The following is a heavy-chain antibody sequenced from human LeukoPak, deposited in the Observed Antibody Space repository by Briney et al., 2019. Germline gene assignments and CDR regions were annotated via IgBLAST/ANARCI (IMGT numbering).Heavy chain of an antibody. J-gene: IGHJ3*02. V-gene: IGHV4-61*02. CDR1: GGSISSGSYY. CDR2: IYTSGST. D-gene: IGHD1-26*01. Sequence: SQTLSLTCTVSGGSISSGSYYWSWIRQPAGKGLEWIGRIYTSGSTNYNPSLKSRVTISVDTSKNQFSLKLSSVTAADTAVYYCARSGSYGYDAFDIWGQGTMVTVSS. CDR3: ARSGSYGYDAFDI.